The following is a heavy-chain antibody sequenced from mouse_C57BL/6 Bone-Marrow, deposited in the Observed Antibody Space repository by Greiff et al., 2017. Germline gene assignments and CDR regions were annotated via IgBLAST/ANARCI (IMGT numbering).Heavy chain of an antibody. Sequence: QVQLQQSGPGLVQPSQSLSITCTVSGFSLTSYGVHWVRQSPGKGLEWLGVIWSGGSTDYNAAFISRLSLSKDNSKSKVFFKMSSLQADDTAIYYCASQPAAAQSYYARDYWGQGTSVTVSS. CDR1: GFSLTSYG. CDR2: IWSGGST. D-gene: IGHD3-1*01. V-gene: IGHV2-2*01. J-gene: IGHJ4*01. CDR3: ASQPAAAQSYYARDY.